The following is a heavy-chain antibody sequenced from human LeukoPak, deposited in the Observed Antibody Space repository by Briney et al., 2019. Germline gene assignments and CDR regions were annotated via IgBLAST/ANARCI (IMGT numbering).Heavy chain of an antibody. CDR1: GFTFSNYW. J-gene: IGHJ4*02. D-gene: IGHD2-21*02. V-gene: IGHV3-7*03. CDR3: AKDRRAYCGGDCYSYY. Sequence: GGSLRLSCAASGFTFSNYWISWVRQAPGKGLEWVANINQDGGEKYYVDSVKGRFTISRDNAKNSLYLQMNSLRAEDTALYYCAKDRRAYCGGDCYSYYWGQGTLVTVSS. CDR2: INQDGGEK.